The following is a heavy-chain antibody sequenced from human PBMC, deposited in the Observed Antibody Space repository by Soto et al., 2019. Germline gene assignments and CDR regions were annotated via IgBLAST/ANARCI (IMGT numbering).Heavy chain of an antibody. CDR1: GFTFSSYG. CDR3: AKEPFGELLGWFDP. V-gene: IGHV3-30*18. Sequence: QVQLVESGGGVVQPGRSLRLSCAASGFTFSSYGMHWVRQAPGKGLEWVAVISYDGSNKYYADSVKGRFTISRDNSKNTLYLQMNSLRAEDTAVYYCAKEPFGELLGWFDPLGQGTLVTVSS. J-gene: IGHJ5*02. CDR2: ISYDGSNK. D-gene: IGHD3-10*01.